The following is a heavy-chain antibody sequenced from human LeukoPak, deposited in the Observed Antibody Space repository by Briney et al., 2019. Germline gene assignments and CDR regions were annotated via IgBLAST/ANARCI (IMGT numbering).Heavy chain of an antibody. CDR1: GFTFSSYA. CDR3: AKDKVGKYYDFWSGYPDY. Sequence: GGSLRLSCAASGFTFSSYAMSWVRQAPGKGLECVSAISGSGGSTYYADSVKGRFTISRDNSKNTLYLQMNSLRAEDTAVYYCAKDKVGKYYDFWSGYPDYWGQGTLVTVSS. V-gene: IGHV3-23*01. CDR2: ISGSGGST. D-gene: IGHD3-3*01. J-gene: IGHJ4*02.